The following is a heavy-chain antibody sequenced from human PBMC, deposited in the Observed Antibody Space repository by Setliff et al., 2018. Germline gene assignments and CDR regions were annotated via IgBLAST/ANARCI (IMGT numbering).Heavy chain of an antibody. D-gene: IGHD6-13*01. J-gene: IGHJ6*02. CDR3: ARSSWSYYGMDV. CDR1: GYTFTSYG. Sequence: ASVKVSCKASGYTFTSYGISWVRQAPGQGLEWMGWISAYNGNTNYAQKLQGRVTMTTGTSTSTAYLELRSLRSDDTAVYYCARSSWSYYGMDVWGQGTTVTVSS. CDR2: ISAYNGNT. V-gene: IGHV1-18*01.